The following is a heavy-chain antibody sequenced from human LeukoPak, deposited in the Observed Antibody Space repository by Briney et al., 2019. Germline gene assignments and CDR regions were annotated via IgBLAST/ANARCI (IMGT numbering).Heavy chain of an antibody. CDR1: GYTFTSYG. CDR3: ARDLGSGWSNWYFDF. CDR2: ISAYNGNT. D-gene: IGHD6-19*01. J-gene: IGHJ2*01. V-gene: IGHV1-18*01. Sequence: GASVKVSCKASGYTFTSYGISWVRQAPGQGLEWMGWISAYNGNTNYAQKFQGRVTMTTDTSTSTAYMELRSLRSDDTAVYYCARDLGSGWSNWYFDFWGRGTLVTVSS.